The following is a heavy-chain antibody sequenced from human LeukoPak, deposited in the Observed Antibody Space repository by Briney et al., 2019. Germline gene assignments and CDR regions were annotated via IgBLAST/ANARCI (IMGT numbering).Heavy chain of an antibody. CDR1: GGSISSYY. V-gene: IGHV4-4*09. CDR2: IYTSGST. D-gene: IGHD3-22*01. J-gene: IGHJ4*02. Sequence: SETLSLTCTVPGGSISSYYWSWIRQPPGKGLEWIGYIYTSGSTNYNPSLKSRVTISVDTSKNQFSLKLSSVTAADTAVYYCARHSRHYYDSSGYPHYFDYWGQGTLVTVSS. CDR3: ARHSRHYYDSSGYPHYFDY.